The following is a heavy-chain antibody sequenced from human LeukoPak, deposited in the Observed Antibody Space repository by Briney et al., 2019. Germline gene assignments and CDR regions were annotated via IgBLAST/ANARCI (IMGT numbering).Heavy chain of an antibody. J-gene: IGHJ4*02. D-gene: IGHD2-2*01. Sequence: GGSLRLSCAASGFTFSSYGMRWVRQAPGKGLEWVAVIWYDGSNKYYADSVKGRFTISRDNSKNTLYLPMNSLRAEDTAVYYCASSGYQSVRFDYWGQGTLVTVSS. CDR2: IWYDGSNK. CDR3: ASSGYQSVRFDY. CDR1: GFTFSSYG. V-gene: IGHV3-33*01.